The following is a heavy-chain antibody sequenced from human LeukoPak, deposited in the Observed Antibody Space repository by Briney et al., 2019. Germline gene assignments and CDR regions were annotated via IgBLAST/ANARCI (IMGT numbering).Heavy chain of an antibody. CDR3: ARGRVNYDYVWGSYRWYYFDY. V-gene: IGHV1-8*01. CDR1: GYTFTSYD. J-gene: IGHJ4*02. D-gene: IGHD3-16*02. CDR2: MNPNSGNT. Sequence: ASVKVSCKASGYTFTSYDINWVRQATGQELEWMGWMNPNSGNTGYAQKFQGRVTMTRNTSISTAYMELSSLRSEDTAVYYCARGRVNYDYVWGSYRWYYFDYWGQGTLVTVSS.